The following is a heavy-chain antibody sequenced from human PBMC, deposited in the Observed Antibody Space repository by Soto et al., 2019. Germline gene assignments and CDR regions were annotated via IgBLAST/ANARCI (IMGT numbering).Heavy chain of an antibody. CDR3: ARDAVPYCSSTSCYPY. Sequence: GGSLRLSCEASGFTFSSYWMGWVRQAPGKGLERVADIKQDGSDKYYVDSVKGRFTISRDNAKNSLYLQMNSLRAEDTALYYCARDAVPYCSSTSCYPYWGQGTLVTVSS. CDR2: IKQDGSDK. V-gene: IGHV3-7*01. D-gene: IGHD2-2*01. CDR1: GFTFSSYW. J-gene: IGHJ4*02.